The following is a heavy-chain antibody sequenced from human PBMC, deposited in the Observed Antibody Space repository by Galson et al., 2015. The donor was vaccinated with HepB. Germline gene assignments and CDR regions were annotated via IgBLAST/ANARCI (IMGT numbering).Heavy chain of an antibody. V-gene: IGHV3-74*01. CDR1: GFTFSRYW. CDR2: INPDGRST. CDR3: TSLSDMVNFYAFEI. D-gene: IGHD5-18*01. Sequence: SLRLSCAASGFTFSRYWMHWVRQAPGKGLVWVSRINPDGRSTSHADSVKGRFTISRDNAKNKVFLQMSSLRAEDTAVYYCTSLSDMVNFYAFEIWGQGTMVPVSS. J-gene: IGHJ3*02.